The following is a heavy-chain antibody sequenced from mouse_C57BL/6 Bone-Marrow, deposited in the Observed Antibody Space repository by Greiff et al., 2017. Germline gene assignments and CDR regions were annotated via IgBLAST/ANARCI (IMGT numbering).Heavy chain of an antibody. J-gene: IGHJ3*01. D-gene: IGHD2-3*01. CDR1: GYTFTSYW. CDR2: IDPSDSYT. Sequence: QVQLQQPGAELVKPGASVKLSCKASGYTFTSYWMQWVKQRPGQGLEWIGEIDPSDSYTNYNQKVKGKATLTVDTSSSTAYMQLSSLTSEDSAVYYCASYDWFAYWGQGTLVTVSA. CDR3: ASYDWFAY. V-gene: IGHV1-50*01.